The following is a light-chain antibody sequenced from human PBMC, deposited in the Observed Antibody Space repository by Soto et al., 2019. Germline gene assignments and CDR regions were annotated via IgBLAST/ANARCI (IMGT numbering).Light chain of an antibody. CDR1: SGHSVYT. CDR3: ETWDTNTWV. Sequence: QSVLTQSSSASASLGSSVKLTCTLASGHSVYTITWHQQQPGKAPRFLMKLEGSGNYNKGSGVPDRFSGSSSGADRYLTISNLQSEDEADYYCETWDTNTWVFGGGTKLTVL. J-gene: IGLJ3*02. V-gene: IGLV4-60*03. CDR2: LEGSGNY.